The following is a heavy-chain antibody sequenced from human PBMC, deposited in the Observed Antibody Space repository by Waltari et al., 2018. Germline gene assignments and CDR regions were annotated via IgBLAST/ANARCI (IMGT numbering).Heavy chain of an antibody. D-gene: IGHD5-12*01. CDR2: INHGGVT. Sequence: QVHLQQWGAGLLKPSETLSLTCDIQGGSLSGYYWSWIRQSPGKGLEWIGEINHGGVTHYSPSLRSRVTISMEKSKNQFSLRLTSVTAADTAVYYCARWRGEGSNYIYYFYGLDVWGQGTTVAVSS. J-gene: IGHJ6*02. CDR1: GGSLSGYY. V-gene: IGHV4-34*02. CDR3: ARWRGEGSNYIYYFYGLDV.